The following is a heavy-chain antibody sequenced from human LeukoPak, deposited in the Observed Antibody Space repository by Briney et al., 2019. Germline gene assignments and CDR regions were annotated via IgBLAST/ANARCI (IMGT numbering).Heavy chain of an antibody. CDR3: ARGGFLYYYDSSGYYYTFDY. CDR1: GYTFTSYY. Sequence: ASVKVSCKASGYTFTSYYMHWVRQAPGQGLEWMGIINPSGGSTSYAQKFQGRVTMTRDTSTSTVYMELSSLRSEDTAVYYCARGGFLYYYDSSGYYYTFDYWGQGTLVTVSS. D-gene: IGHD3-22*01. V-gene: IGHV1-46*01. CDR2: INPSGGST. J-gene: IGHJ4*02.